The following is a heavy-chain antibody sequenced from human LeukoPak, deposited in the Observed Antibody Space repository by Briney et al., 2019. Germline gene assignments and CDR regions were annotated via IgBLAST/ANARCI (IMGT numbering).Heavy chain of an antibody. CDR3: ARVLRGWVDY. J-gene: IGHJ4*02. D-gene: IGHD3-10*01. Sequence: SETLSLTCTVSGGSISSGGYYWSWIRQPPGKGLEWIEYIYHSGSTYYNPSLKSRVTISVDRSKNQFSLKLSSVTAADTAVYYCARVLRGWVDYWGQGTLVTVSS. CDR1: GGSISSGGYY. CDR2: IYHSGST. V-gene: IGHV4-30-2*01.